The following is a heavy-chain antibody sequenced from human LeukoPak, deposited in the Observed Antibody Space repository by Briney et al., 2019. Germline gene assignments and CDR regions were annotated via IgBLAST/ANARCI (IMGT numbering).Heavy chain of an antibody. CDR2: IYHSGST. D-gene: IGHD1-26*01. CDR1: GFSISSDHY. J-gene: IGHJ4*02. V-gene: IGHV4-38-2*01. CDR3: ATGLEVGATQAPFAY. Sequence: PSETLSLTCAVSGFSISSDHYWGWSRQPPGQGLEWIGSIYHSGSTSYNPSLRSRVTVSLDTSNNQFSLKLGSVTATDRAVYYCATGLEVGATQAPFAYWGQGTLVTVSS.